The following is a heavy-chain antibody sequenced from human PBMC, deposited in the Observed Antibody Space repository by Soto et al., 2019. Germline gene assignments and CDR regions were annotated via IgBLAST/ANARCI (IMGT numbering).Heavy chain of an antibody. CDR3: ARDNVNPDAFDV. J-gene: IGHJ3*01. Sequence: QLQLQESGSGLVKPSQTLSLTCAVSGGSISSGGYSWAWIRQPPGKGLEWIGYIYHSGTTSYNPTLKSRATISVDRSKNQFSLNLNSVTAADTAVYYCARDNVNPDAFDVWGQGTMVTVSS. CDR2: IYHSGTT. CDR1: GGSISSGGYS. V-gene: IGHV4-30-2*01.